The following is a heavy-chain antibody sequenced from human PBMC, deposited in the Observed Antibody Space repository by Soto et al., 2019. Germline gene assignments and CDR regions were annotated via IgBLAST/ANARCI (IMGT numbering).Heavy chain of an antibody. CDR2: IWHDGSNK. CDR1: GFTFSAYG. Sequence: GGSLRLSCAASGFTFSAYGIHWVRQAPGKGLEWVAVIWHDGSNKYYADSVKGRFTISRDNSKSTLYLQMDSLRAEDTAVYYCARAVGPYDYWGQGTPVTVSS. CDR3: ARAVGPYDY. J-gene: IGHJ4*02. D-gene: IGHD1-26*01. V-gene: IGHV3-33*01.